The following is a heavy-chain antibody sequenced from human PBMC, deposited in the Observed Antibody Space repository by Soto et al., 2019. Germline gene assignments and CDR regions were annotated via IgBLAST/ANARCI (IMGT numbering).Heavy chain of an antibody. Sequence: QVQLVQSGAEVKKPESSVKVSCKAPGGTFSTYAISWVRQAPGQGLEWMGGIIPMFGTANYAKRFQDRVTITADESTNTVYAESRRLRSEYTALYFCASGIQLWLRRINNGYSGWGQGTLVSVSS. CDR1: GGTFSTYA. J-gene: IGHJ4*02. CDR3: ASGIQLWLRRINNGYSG. V-gene: IGHV1-69*12. D-gene: IGHD5-18*01. CDR2: IIPMFGTA.